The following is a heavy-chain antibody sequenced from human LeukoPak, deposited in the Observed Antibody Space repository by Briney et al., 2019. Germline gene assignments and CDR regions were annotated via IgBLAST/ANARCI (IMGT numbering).Heavy chain of an antibody. D-gene: IGHD3-3*01. J-gene: IGHJ4*02. CDR2: IYYSGST. Sequence: KPSETLSLTCTVSGGSISSYYWSWIRQPPGKGLEWIGYIYYSGSTNYNPSLKSRVTISVDTSKNQFSLKLSSVTAADTAVYYCARAPVWSGQYRGYFDYWGQGTLVTVSS. CDR1: GGSISSYY. V-gene: IGHV4-59*01. CDR3: ARAPVWSGQYRGYFDY.